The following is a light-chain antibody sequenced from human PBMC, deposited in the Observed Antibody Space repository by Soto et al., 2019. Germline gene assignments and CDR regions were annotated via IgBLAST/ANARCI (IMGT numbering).Light chain of an antibody. V-gene: IGLV2-11*01. CDR3: SSYAGSYTSV. J-gene: IGLJ2*01. CDR1: SSDVGTYNY. CDR2: DVS. Sequence: QSALTQPRSVSGSPGQSVTISCTGTSSDVGTYNYVSWYQQHPGKAPKLMIYDVSQRPSGVPDRFSGSKSGNTASLTISGHHDDDAADYYCSSYAGSYTSVFGRGTKLTVL.